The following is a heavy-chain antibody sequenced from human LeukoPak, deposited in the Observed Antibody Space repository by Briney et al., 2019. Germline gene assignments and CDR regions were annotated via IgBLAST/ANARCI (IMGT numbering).Heavy chain of an antibody. Sequence: SETLSLTCTVSGGSISSSNYYWGWIRQPPGKGLEWIGSIYYSGSAYYNPSLKSRVTISVDTSKNQSSLKLSSVTAADTAVYYCARRKNNLPFDNWGQGTLVTASS. J-gene: IGHJ4*02. CDR1: GGSISSSNYY. D-gene: IGHD2/OR15-2a*01. CDR3: ARRKNNLPFDN. V-gene: IGHV4-39*01. CDR2: IYYSGSA.